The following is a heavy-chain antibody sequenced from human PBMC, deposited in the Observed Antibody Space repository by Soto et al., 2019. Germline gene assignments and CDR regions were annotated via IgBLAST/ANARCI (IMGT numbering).Heavy chain of an antibody. CDR2: ISWNSGSI. Sequence: GGSLRLSCAASGFTFDDYAMHWVRQAPGKGLEWVSGISWNSGSIGYADSVKGRFTISRDNAKNSLYLQMNSLRAEDTALYYCAKDMGYCSGGSCYFRAFDIWGQGTMVTVSS. J-gene: IGHJ3*02. D-gene: IGHD2-15*01. CDR3: AKDMGYCSGGSCYFRAFDI. CDR1: GFTFDDYA. V-gene: IGHV3-9*01.